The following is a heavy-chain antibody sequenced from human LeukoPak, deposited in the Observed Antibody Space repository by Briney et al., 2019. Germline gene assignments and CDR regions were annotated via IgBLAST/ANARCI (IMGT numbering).Heavy chain of an antibody. CDR2: IYHSGST. D-gene: IGHD5-18*01. CDR1: GYSISSGYY. J-gene: IGHJ4*02. Sequence: SETLSLTCAVSGYSISSGYYWGWIRQPPGKGLEGIGSIYHSGSTYYNPSLKSRVTISVDTSKNQFSLKLSSVTAADTAVYYCARVSGAIVNSYYFDYWGQGTLVTVSS. CDR3: ARVSGAIVNSYYFDY. V-gene: IGHV4-38-2*01.